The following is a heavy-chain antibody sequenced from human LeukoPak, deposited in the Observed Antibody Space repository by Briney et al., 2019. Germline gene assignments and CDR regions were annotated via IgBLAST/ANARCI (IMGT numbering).Heavy chain of an antibody. D-gene: IGHD3-10*01. CDR3: ARDLGGSGSHPNYYYYMDV. J-gene: IGHJ6*03. Sequence: GGSLRLSCAASGFTVSSNYMSWVRQAPGKGLEWVSVIYSGGSTYYADSVKGRFTISRDNSKNTLYLQMNSLRAEDTAVYYCARDLGGSGSHPNYYYYMDVWGKGTTVTVSS. CDR1: GFTVSSNY. V-gene: IGHV3-53*01. CDR2: IYSGGST.